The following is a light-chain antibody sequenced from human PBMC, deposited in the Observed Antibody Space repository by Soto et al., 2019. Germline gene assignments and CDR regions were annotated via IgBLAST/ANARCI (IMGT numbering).Light chain of an antibody. Sequence: QSALTQPPSASGAPGQRVTISCSGGTSNFGTKSVNWYQHLPGAAPRLLIYDGDQRPSGVPDRFSGSKSATSASLAISGLQSADEGDYFCASWDDILHGPLFGGGTKLTVL. CDR3: ASWDDILHGPL. J-gene: IGLJ2*01. CDR1: TSNFGTKS. V-gene: IGLV1-44*01. CDR2: DGD.